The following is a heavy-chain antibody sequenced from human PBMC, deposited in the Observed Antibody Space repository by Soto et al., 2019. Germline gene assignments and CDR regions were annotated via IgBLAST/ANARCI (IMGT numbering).Heavy chain of an antibody. CDR3: ARLSHRWGGYH. Sequence: PSETLSLTCTVSGGSISGGGWYWSWIRQHPGKGLEWIGYIYYSGSTYYNPSLKSRATISVDTSKIQFALKLTSVTAADTAVYYCARLSHRWGGYHWGQGTLVTVSS. CDR1: GGSISGGGWY. D-gene: IGHD5-12*01. CDR2: IYYSGST. J-gene: IGHJ5*02. V-gene: IGHV4-31*03.